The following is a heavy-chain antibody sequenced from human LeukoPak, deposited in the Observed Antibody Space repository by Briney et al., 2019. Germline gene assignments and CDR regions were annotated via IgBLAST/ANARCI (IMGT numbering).Heavy chain of an antibody. Sequence: SETLSLTCAVYGGSFSGYYWSWIRQPPGKGLEWIGEINHSGSTSYNPSLKSRVTISVDTSKNQFSLKLSSVTAADTAVYYCARMTNYYYYYGMDVWGQGTTVTVSS. V-gene: IGHV4-34*01. CDR1: GGSFSGYY. CDR2: INHSGST. J-gene: IGHJ6*02. CDR3: ARMTNYYYYYGMDV.